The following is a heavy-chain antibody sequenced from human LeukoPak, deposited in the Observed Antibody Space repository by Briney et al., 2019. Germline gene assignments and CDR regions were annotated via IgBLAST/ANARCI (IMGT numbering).Heavy chain of an antibody. D-gene: IGHD6-19*01. Sequence: SETLSLTCTVSGGSIRSYYWSWIRQPPGKGLEWIGYIYYSGSTNYNPSLKSRVTMSVDTSKNQFSLKVSSVTAAETAVYYCARAVGSGWIGGYNWFDPWGQGTLVTVSS. CDR3: ARAVGSGWIGGYNWFDP. CDR2: IYYSGST. J-gene: IGHJ5*02. V-gene: IGHV4-59*12. CDR1: GGSIRSYY.